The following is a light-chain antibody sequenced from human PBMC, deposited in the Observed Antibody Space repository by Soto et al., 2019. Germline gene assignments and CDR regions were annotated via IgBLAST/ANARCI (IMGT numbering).Light chain of an antibody. CDR1: SSDVGGYDY. V-gene: IGLV2-11*01. CDR3: CSYAGGYTFGA. J-gene: IGLJ2*01. Sequence: QSALTQPRSVSGSPGQSVTISCTGTSSDVGGYDYVSWYQQQPGKAPNLMIYDVFKRPSGVPDRFSGSKSGNTASLTISGLQPDDGADYYCCSYAGGYTFGALGGGTKLTVL. CDR2: DVF.